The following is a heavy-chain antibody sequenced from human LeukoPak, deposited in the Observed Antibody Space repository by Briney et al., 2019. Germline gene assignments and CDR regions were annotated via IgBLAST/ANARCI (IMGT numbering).Heavy chain of an antibody. CDR2: ISGSGGST. J-gene: IGHJ5*02. CDR1: GFTFTSYA. Sequence: GGSLRLSCAASGFTFTSYAMNWVRQAPGKGSEWVSAISGSGGSTYYADSVKGRFTISRDNSKNTLYLKMNSLRAEDTAVYYCAKDNLAQGWFDPWGQGTLVTVSS. V-gene: IGHV3-23*01. D-gene: IGHD1-14*01. CDR3: AKDNLAQGWFDP.